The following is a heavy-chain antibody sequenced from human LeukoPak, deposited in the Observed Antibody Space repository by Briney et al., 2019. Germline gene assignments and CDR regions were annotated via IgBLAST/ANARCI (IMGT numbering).Heavy chain of an antibody. V-gene: IGHV3-7*01. CDR3: ARERSSPTAYDAFDI. CDR2: IKNDGSEK. CDR1: GFTFITYC. D-gene: IGHD2-21*02. J-gene: IGHJ3*02. Sequence: GGSLRLSCAAPGFTFITYCMNWGGKAPGKGLEGGANIKNDGSEKYYVDSVKGRFTVSRDNAKNSLYLQMDSLRVEDTAVYYCARERSSPTAYDAFDIWGQGTVVTVSS.